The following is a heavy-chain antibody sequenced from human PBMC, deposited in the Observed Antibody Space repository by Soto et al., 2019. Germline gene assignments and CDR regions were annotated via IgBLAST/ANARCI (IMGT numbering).Heavy chain of an antibody. CDR1: GFIVSDNY. J-gene: IGHJ4*02. Sequence: GGSLRLSCAASGFIVSDNYFSWVRQAPGKGLEWVSVIYSGDTTNYTESVRGRFTITRDDSKNSVFLQMNSLRAEDTAIYYCARTLYGDFGMYYFDYWGQGTPVTVSS. CDR3: ARTLYGDFGMYYFDY. V-gene: IGHV3-53*01. D-gene: IGHD4-17*01. CDR2: IYSGDTT.